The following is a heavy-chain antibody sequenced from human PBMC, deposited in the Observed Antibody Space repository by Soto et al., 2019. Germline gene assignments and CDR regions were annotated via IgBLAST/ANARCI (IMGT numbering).Heavy chain of an antibody. D-gene: IGHD3-22*01. CDR2: ISAYNGNT. J-gene: IGHJ2*01. CDR1: GYNLTNEG. Sequence: AAVKRSSKASGYNLTNEGISRLRQAPGQGPEWTGWISAYNGNTNYAQKFQGRVTMTRDTSISTAYMELSRLRSEDTAVYYCARSPPPYYYDSSGYYHDWYFDLWGRGTLVTVS. CDR3: ARSPPPYYYDSSGYYHDWYFDL. V-gene: IGHV1-18*01.